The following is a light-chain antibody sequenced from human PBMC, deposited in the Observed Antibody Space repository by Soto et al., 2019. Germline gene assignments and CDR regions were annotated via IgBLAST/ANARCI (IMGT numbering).Light chain of an antibody. J-gene: IGLJ3*02. CDR2: DVS. V-gene: IGLV2-14*01. CDR3: CIYTRTSGV. CDR1: FSDINTYNF. Sequence: QSVLTQSASVSGSPGQSITISCTGTFSDINTYNFVSWFRQHPGKAPKLMIYDVSSRPSGVSDRFSGSKSGKTASLTISGIQAEDEADYYCCIYTRTSGVFGGGTKLTVL.